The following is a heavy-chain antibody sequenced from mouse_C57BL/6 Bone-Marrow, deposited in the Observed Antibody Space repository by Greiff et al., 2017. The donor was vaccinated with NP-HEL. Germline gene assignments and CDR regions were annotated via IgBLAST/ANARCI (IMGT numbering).Heavy chain of an antibody. CDR2: IWSGGST. Sequence: VKLMESGPGLVQPSQRLSITCTVSGFSLTSYGVHWVRQSPGKGLEWLGVIWSGGSTDYNAAFISRLSISKDNSKSQVFFKMNSLQADDTAIYYCARGPIYYYGSSRFDVWGTGTTVTVSS. D-gene: IGHD1-1*01. CDR1: GFSLTSYG. J-gene: IGHJ1*03. CDR3: ARGPIYYYGSSRFDV. V-gene: IGHV2-2*01.